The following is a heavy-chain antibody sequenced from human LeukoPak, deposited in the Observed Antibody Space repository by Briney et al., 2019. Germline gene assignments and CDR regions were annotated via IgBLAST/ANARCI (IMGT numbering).Heavy chain of an antibody. Sequence: ASVKVSCKASGGTFSSYAISWVRQAPGQGLEWMGGIIPIFGTANYAQKFQGRVTITTDESTSTAYMELSSLRSEDTAVYYCARFGAVVVAATYNWFDPWGQGTLVTVSS. V-gene: IGHV1-69*05. CDR1: GGTFSSYA. CDR3: ARFGAVVVAATYNWFDP. CDR2: IIPIFGTA. J-gene: IGHJ5*02. D-gene: IGHD2-15*01.